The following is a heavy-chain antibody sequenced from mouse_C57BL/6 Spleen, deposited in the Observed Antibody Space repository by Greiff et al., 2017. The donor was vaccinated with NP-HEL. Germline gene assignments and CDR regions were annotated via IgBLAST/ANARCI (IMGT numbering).Heavy chain of an antibody. V-gene: IGHV1-52*01. J-gene: IGHJ4*01. CDR2: IDPSDSET. D-gene: IGHD1-1*01. CDR3: ARHYGSSHYYAMDY. CDR1: GYTFTSYW. Sequence: QVQLQQPGAELVRPGSSVKLSCKASGYTFTSYWMHWVKQRPIQGLEWIGNIDPSDSETHYNQKFKDKATLTVDKSSSTAYMQLSSLTSEDSAVYYGARHYGSSHYYAMDYWGQGTSVTVSS.